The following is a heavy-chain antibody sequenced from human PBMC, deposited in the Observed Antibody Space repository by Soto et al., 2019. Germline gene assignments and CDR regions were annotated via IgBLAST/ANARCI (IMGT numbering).Heavy chain of an antibody. CDR2: INHSGTT. J-gene: IGHJ4*01. CDR1: GGSFLGHY. V-gene: IGHV4-34*01. Sequence: SETLSLTCAVYGGSFLGHYWNWFRQPPGKGLEWIGEINHSGTTNYNPSLKSRLTISISTSNNQFSLRLSPLIATDTAVYYCARGAPRDSSGLYFDFWGHGGLVT. D-gene: IGHD6-19*01. CDR3: ARGAPRDSSGLYFDF.